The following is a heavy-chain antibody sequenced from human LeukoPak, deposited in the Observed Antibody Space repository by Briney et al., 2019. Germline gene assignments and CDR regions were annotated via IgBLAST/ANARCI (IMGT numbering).Heavy chain of an antibody. V-gene: IGHV4-59*01. J-gene: IGHJ2*01. CDR3: AREPANWYFDL. Sequence: PSETLSLTCTVSGGSISSYYWSWIRQPPGKGPEWIGYIYYSGSTNYNPSLKSRVTISVDTSKNQFSLKLSSVTAADTAVYYCAREPANWYFDLWGRGTLVTVSS. CDR2: IYYSGST. CDR1: GGSISSYY.